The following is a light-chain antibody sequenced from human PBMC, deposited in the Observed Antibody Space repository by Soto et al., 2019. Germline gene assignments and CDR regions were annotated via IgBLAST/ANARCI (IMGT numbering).Light chain of an antibody. CDR3: GSWESSLSAYV. CDR2: DDD. V-gene: IGLV1-51*01. J-gene: IGLJ1*01. Sequence: QSVLTQPPSVSAAPGQRVTNSRSGSSSNIGGNSVSWYQHLPGTAPKLLIYDDDKRPAGIPDRFSGSKSGTSATLGITGFQTGDEADHYCGSWESSLSAYVFGTGTKVTV. CDR1: SSNIGGNS.